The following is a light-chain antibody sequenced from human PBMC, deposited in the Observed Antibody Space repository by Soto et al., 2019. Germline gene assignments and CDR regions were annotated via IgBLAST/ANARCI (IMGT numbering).Light chain of an antibody. J-gene: IGLJ1*01. CDR2: DVT. CDR3: SSYTSSSTPYV. V-gene: IGLV2-14*01. Sequence: QSVLTQPASVSGSPGQSITISCTGTSSGVGSYNYVSWYQQHPVKAPKLMIYDVTNRPSGVSDRFSGSKSGNTASLTISGLQAEDEADYYCSSYTSSSTPYVFGTGTKVTVL. CDR1: SSGVGSYNY.